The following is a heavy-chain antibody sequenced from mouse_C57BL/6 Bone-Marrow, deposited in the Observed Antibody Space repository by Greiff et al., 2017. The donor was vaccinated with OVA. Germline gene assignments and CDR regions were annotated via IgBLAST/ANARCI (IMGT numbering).Heavy chain of an antibody. J-gene: IGHJ1*03. CDR2: IDPEDGDT. V-gene: IGHV14-1*01. Sequence: EVQLQQSGAELVRPGASVKLSCTASGFNIKDYYMHWVKQRPEQGLEWIGRIDPEDGDTEYAPKFQGKATMTADTSSNTAYLQLSSLTSEDTAVYYCTTRRYGSRYWYFDVWGTGTTVTVSS. CDR3: TTRRYGSRYWYFDV. CDR1: GFNIKDYY. D-gene: IGHD1-1*01.